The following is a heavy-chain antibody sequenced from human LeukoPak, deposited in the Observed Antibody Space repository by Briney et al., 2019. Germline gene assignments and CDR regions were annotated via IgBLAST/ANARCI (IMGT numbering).Heavy chain of an antibody. J-gene: IGHJ4*02. V-gene: IGHV1-69*06. CDR2: IIPIFGTA. Sequence: GSSVKVSCKASGGTFSSYAISWVRQAPGQGLEWMGGIIPIFGTANYAQKFQGRVTITADKSTSTAYMELSSLRSEDTAVYYCARAGHCSGGSCYSVAFDYWGQGTLVTVSS. CDR3: ARAGHCSGGSCYSVAFDY. D-gene: IGHD2-15*01. CDR1: GGTFSSYA.